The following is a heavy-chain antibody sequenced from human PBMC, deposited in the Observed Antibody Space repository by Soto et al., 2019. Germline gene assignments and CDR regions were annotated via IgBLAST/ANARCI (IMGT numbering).Heavy chain of an antibody. V-gene: IGHV3-33*01. Sequence: PGGSLRLSCAASGFTFSSYGMHWVRQAPGKGLEWVALIWFDGSNKYYADSVRGRFTISRDNSRNTLYLQMNSLSAEDMAIYYCARVGITGTTFRGFDYWGQGTLVTVSS. CDR1: GFTFSSYG. CDR2: IWFDGSNK. CDR3: ARVGITGTTFRGFDY. D-gene: IGHD1-20*01. J-gene: IGHJ4*02.